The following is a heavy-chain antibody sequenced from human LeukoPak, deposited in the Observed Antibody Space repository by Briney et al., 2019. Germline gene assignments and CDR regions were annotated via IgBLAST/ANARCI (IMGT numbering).Heavy chain of an antibody. J-gene: IGHJ4*02. CDR2: FDREDDKR. Sequence: ASVKVSCKLSGFSLTELPLHWVRQAPGKGLEWMGGFDREDDKRIYAQQFQGRVTMTRDTSISTAYMELSRLRSDDTAVYYCARGFTQQLVLIMGYWGQGTLVTVSS. D-gene: IGHD6-13*01. CDR1: GFSLTELP. V-gene: IGHV1-24*01. CDR3: ARGFTQQLVLIMGY.